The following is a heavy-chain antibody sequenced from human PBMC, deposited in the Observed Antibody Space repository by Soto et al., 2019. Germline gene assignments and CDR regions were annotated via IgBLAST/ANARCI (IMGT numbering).Heavy chain of an antibody. CDR3: AXGHYDFCSGYYTGYYYYGLDV. V-gene: IGHV4-34*01. D-gene: IGHD3-3*01. J-gene: IGHJ6*02. CDR2: INDSGRT. CDR1: GGSFSGFY. Sequence: SETLSLTCAVSGGSFSGFYWNWVRQSPAKGLEWIGEINDSGRTNYNPSLTSRVTISADTAKNQFSLIMTSVTAADTAVYFCAXGHYDFCSGYYTGYYYYGLDVWGPGSTVTVSS.